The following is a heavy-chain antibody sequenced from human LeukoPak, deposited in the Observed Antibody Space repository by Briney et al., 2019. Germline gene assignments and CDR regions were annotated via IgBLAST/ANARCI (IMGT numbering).Heavy chain of an antibody. CDR2: INHSGST. CDR3: ARRAGYSRVYYYYYYMDV. Sequence: PSQTLSLTCTVSGGSISSGSYYWSWIRQPPGKGLEWIGEINHSGSTNYNPSLKSRVTISVDTSKNQFSLKLSSVTAADTAVYYCARRAGYSRVYYYYYYMDVWGKGTTVTVSS. J-gene: IGHJ6*03. V-gene: IGHV4-39*07. D-gene: IGHD6-25*01. CDR1: GGSISSGSYY.